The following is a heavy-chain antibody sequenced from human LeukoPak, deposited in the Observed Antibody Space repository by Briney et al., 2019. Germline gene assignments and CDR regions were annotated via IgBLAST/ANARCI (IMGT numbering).Heavy chain of an antibody. CDR1: GFTFSSYW. V-gene: IGHV3-7*01. CDR3: ARVVFPSRVSDY. Sequence: GGSLRLSCAASGFTFSSYWMSWVRRAPGKGLEWVANIKQDGSEKYYVDSVKGRFTISKDNAKNSLYLQMNSLRVEDTAVYYCARVVFPSRVSDYWGQGTLVTVSS. CDR2: IKQDGSEK. J-gene: IGHJ4*02. D-gene: IGHD2-21*01.